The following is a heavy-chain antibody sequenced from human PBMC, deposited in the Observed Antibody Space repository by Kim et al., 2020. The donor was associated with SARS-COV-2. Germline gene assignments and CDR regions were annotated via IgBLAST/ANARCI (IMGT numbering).Heavy chain of an antibody. Sequence: SETLSLTCAVYGGSFSGYYWSWIRQPPGKGLEWIGEINHSGSTNYNPSLKSRVTISVDTSKNQFSLKLSSVTAADTAVYYCARGYVDGGPKLRAGTSSYYFDYWGQGTLVTVSS. CDR2: INHSGST. J-gene: IGHJ4*02. CDR1: GGSFSGYY. V-gene: IGHV4-34*01. D-gene: IGHD6-13*01. CDR3: ARGYVDGGPKLRAGTSSYYFDY.